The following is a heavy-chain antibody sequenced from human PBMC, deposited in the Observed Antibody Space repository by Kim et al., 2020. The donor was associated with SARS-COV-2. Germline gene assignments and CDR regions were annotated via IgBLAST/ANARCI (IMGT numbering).Heavy chain of an antibody. CDR3: ARLTYYYDSSGYYYFDY. V-gene: IGHV4-39*01. Sequence: LKSRVTISVDTSKNQFSLKLGSVTAADTAVYYCARLTYYYDSSGYYYFDYWGQGTLVTVSS. D-gene: IGHD3-22*01. J-gene: IGHJ4*02.